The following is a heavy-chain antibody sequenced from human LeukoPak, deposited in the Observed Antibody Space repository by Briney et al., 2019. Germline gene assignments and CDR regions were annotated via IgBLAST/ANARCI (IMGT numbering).Heavy chain of an antibody. J-gene: IGHJ6*02. CDR2: IWYDGSNK. Sequence: GRSLRLSCAASGFTFSSYGMHWVRQAPGKGLEWVAVIWYDGSNKYYADSVKGRFTISRDNSKNTLYLQMNSLRAEDTAVYYCARELPNNWGFYGMDVWGQGTTVTVSS. D-gene: IGHD7-27*01. V-gene: IGHV3-33*01. CDR3: ARELPNNWGFYGMDV. CDR1: GFTFSSYG.